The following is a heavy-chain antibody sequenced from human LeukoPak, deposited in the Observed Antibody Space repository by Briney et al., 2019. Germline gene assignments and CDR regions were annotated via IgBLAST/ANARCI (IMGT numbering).Heavy chain of an antibody. V-gene: IGHV3-21*01. CDR1: GFTFSSYS. D-gene: IGHD2/OR15-2a*01. Sequence: GGSLRLSCAASGFTFSSYSMNWVRRAPGKGLEWVSSISSSSSYIYYADSVKGRFTISRDNAKNSLYLQMNSLRAEDTAVYYCARATFPEYYFDYWGQGTLVTVSS. CDR3: ARATFPEYYFDY. J-gene: IGHJ4*02. CDR2: ISSSSSYI.